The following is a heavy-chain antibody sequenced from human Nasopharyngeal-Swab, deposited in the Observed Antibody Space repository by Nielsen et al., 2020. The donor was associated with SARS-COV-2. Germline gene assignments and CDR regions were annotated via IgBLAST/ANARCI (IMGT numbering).Heavy chain of an antibody. CDR3: ARFEGYYFDY. Sequence: SETLSLTCTVSGGSISSSDYYWSWIRQPPGKGLEWIGCIYYSGYTNSNPSLMSRVTISLDTSQNQFSLKLISVTAADTAVYYCARFEGYYFDYWGQGTLVTVSS. CDR1: GGSISSSDYY. V-gene: IGHV4-30-4*01. D-gene: IGHD3-16*01. CDR2: IYYSGYT. J-gene: IGHJ4*02.